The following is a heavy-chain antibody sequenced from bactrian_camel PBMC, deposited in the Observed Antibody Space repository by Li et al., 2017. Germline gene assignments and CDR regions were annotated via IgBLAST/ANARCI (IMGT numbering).Heavy chain of an antibody. CDR1: GATRR. Sequence: HVQLVESGGRSVQAGGALTISCAASGATRRMAWFRQAPGKEREGVASIDRDDGTTSYADSVKGRFTISRDNAEKTVYLQMNQLRPEDTGLYFCANVPPTSLAVGLGARGQGTQVTVS. J-gene: IGHJ4*01. D-gene: IGHD5*01. CDR2: IDRDDGTT. V-gene: IGHV3S63*01.